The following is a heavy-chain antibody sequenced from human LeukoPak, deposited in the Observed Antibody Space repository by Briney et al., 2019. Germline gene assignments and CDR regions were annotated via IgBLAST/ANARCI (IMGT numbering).Heavy chain of an antibody. CDR1: GFTLTSYA. J-gene: IGHJ4*02. V-gene: IGHV3-23*01. CDR3: ARSVDIVATVQDY. D-gene: IGHD5-12*01. Sequence: GGSLRLSCSASGFTLTSYAMNWVRQAPGKGLKWVSGLSGSGDNTHYADSVKGRFRISRDISKNTLYLQMNSLRAEDTAVYYCARSVDIVATVQDYWGQGTLVTVSS. CDR2: LSGSGDNT.